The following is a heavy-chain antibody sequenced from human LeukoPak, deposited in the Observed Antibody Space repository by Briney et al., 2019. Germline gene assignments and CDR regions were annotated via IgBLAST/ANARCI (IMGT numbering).Heavy chain of an antibody. Sequence: PSETLSLTCTVSGASTSHFYWNWIRQPPGKGLEWIGYTHNSGSSKHSPSLKSRVTISIDTSKNQFSLQLTSVTAADTAMYFCARSAEWLRNAFDIWGQGTMVSVSS. CDR1: GASTSHFY. CDR2: THNSGSS. J-gene: IGHJ3*02. V-gene: IGHV4-59*01. CDR3: ARSAEWLRNAFDI. D-gene: IGHD5-12*01.